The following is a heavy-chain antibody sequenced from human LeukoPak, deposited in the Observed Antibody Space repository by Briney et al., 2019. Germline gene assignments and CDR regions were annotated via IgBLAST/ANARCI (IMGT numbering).Heavy chain of an antibody. Sequence: PGGSLRLSCAASGFTFDDYAMHWVRQAPGKGVEWVSGISWNSGRIGYADSVKGRFTISRDNAKNSLYLQMNSLRAEDTALYYCAAGGDYLDYWGQGTLVTVSS. CDR1: GFTFDDYA. J-gene: IGHJ4*02. V-gene: IGHV3-9*01. CDR2: ISWNSGRI. CDR3: AAGGDYLDY. D-gene: IGHD3-10*01.